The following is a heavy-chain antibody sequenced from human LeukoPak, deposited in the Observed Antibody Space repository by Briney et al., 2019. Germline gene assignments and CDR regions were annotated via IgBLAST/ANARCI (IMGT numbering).Heavy chain of an antibody. Sequence: ASVKVSCKASGYTFTSYYMHWVRQAPGQGLEWMGIINPSGGSTSYAQKFQGRVTMTRDTSTSTVYMELSSLRSEDTAVYYCARENIVVVPAAPTSGYWGQGTLVTVSS. D-gene: IGHD2-2*01. CDR3: ARENIVVVPAAPTSGY. V-gene: IGHV1-46*01. CDR2: INPSGGST. CDR1: GYTFTSYY. J-gene: IGHJ4*02.